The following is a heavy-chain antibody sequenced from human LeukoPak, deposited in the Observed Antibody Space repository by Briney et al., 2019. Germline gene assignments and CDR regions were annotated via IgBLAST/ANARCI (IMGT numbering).Heavy chain of an antibody. J-gene: IGHJ3*01. CDR1: GDSVSNNNAA. CDR3: ASSSLRGSDAFDV. Sequence: SQTLSLTCAISGDSVSNNNAAWNWIRQSPSRGLEWLGRTYYRSKWYTDYAVSVSSRITINPDASKNQFSLQLNSVTPEDTAVYYCASSSLRGSDAFDVWGQGTMVTVSS. V-gene: IGHV6-1*01. D-gene: IGHD3-16*01. CDR2: TYYRSKWYT.